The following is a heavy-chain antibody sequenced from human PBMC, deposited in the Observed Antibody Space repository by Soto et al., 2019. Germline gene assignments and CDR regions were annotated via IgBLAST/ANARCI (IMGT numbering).Heavy chain of an antibody. J-gene: IGHJ6*02. D-gene: IGHD6-13*01. V-gene: IGHV3-30-3*01. CDR1: GFTFSSYA. CDR3: ARDKRSSSSDGMDV. CDR2: ISYDGSNK. Sequence: GGSLRLSCAASGFTFSSYAMHWVRQAPGKGLEWVAVISYDGSNKYYADSVKGRFTISRDNSKNTLYLQMNSLRAEDTAVYYCARDKRSSSSDGMDVSGQGTTVTVSS.